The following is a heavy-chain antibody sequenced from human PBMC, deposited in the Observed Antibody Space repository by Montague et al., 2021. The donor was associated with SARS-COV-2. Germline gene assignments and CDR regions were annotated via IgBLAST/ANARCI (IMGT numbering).Heavy chain of an antibody. CDR1: CGSISGNINY. CDR2: IYYSGTT. J-gene: IGHJ5*02. Sequence: SETLSLTCTVPCGSISGNINYWGWCRQAAGKGLEWIGSIYYSGTTYYNPSLKSRVTISVDTSKNQFSLRLSSVTATDTPVYYCARSTATFGESHNRFAPWGQGTLVIVSS. CDR3: ARSTATFGESHNRFAP. D-gene: IGHD3-10*01. V-gene: IGHV4-39*01.